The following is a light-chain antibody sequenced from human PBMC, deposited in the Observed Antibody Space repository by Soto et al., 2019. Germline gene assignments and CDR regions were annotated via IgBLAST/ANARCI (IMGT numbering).Light chain of an antibody. J-gene: IGLJ2*01. Sequence: QTVVTQSSSASASLGSSVKLTCTLSSGHSSYIIAWHQQKPGKAPRYLMKLEGSGSYNKGSGVPDRFSGSSSGADRYLTISILQFEDEADYCCETWDSNPRVFGGGTKLTVL. CDR2: LEGSGSY. V-gene: IGLV4-60*02. CDR3: ETWDSNPRV. CDR1: SGHSSYI.